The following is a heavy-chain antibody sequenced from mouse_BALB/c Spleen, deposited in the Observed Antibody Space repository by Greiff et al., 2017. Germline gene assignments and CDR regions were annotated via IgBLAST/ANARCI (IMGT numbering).Heavy chain of an antibody. CDR1: GYTFTSYW. CDR2: IDPSDSET. Sequence: QVQLQQPGAELVRPGASVKLSCKASGYTFTSYWMNWVKQRPGQGLEWIGIIDPSDSETHYNQRFKDKATLTVDKSSSTAYMQLSSLTSGDSAFYYCAKYYYGRGYFDVGGAGTTVTV. J-gene: IGHJ1*01. D-gene: IGHD1-1*01. V-gene: IGHV1-61*01. CDR3: AKYYYGRGYFDV.